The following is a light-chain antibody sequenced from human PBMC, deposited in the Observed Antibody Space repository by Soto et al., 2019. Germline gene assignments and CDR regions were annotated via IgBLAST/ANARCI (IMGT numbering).Light chain of an antibody. CDR1: RSLLHSDGYNY. CDR3: MQALQTHT. Sequence: DLVMTQSPLSLPVTPGEPASISCRSSRSLLHSDGYNYLDWYLQKPGQSPQLLIYLGSNRASGVPDRFTGSGSGTDFTLKISRVEAEDIGVYYCMQALQTHTFGQGTKLEIK. J-gene: IGKJ2*01. CDR2: LGS. V-gene: IGKV2-28*01.